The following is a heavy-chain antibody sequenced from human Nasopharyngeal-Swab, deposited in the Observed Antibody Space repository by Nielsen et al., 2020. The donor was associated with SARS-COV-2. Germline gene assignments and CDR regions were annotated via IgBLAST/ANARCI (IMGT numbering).Heavy chain of an antibody. Sequence: GSLRLSCAVSGGSVSSSNWWSWVRQPPRKGLEWIGEIYHSGSTNYNPSLKSRVTISVDKSKNQFSLKLSSVTAADTAVYYCARDIGYSSGWHSKDVWGKGTTVTVSS. CDR1: GGSVSSSNW. D-gene: IGHD6-19*01. V-gene: IGHV4-4*02. CDR2: IYHSGST. J-gene: IGHJ6*04. CDR3: ARDIGYSSGWHSKDV.